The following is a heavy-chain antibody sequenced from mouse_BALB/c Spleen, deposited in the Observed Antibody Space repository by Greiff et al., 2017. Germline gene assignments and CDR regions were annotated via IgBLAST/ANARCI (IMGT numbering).Heavy chain of an antibody. CDR2: IDPENGDT. D-gene: IGHD4-1*01. Sequence: EVQLQQSGAELVRSGASVKLSCTASGFNIKDYYMHWVKQRPEQGLEWIGWIDPENGDTEYAPKFQGKATMTADTSSNTAYLQLSSLTSEDTAVYYCNLGPAWFAYWGQGTLVTVSA. J-gene: IGHJ3*01. CDR3: NLGPAWFAY. CDR1: GFNIKDYY. V-gene: IGHV14-4*02.